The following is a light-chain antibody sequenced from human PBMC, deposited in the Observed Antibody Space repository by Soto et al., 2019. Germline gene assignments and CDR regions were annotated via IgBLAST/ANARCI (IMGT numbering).Light chain of an antibody. CDR3: QQYNTWAVT. Sequence: PPLLVVSVESIDIVGRLVSQGISSYLAWYQQNPGKAPKLLMYGASTLQICVPSRFSIRGTGTEFAFTISSLQSEECAVYNCQQYNTWAVTFGQGTRLEIK. CDR1: QGISSY. J-gene: IGKJ5*01. V-gene: IGKV1-9*01. CDR2: GAS.